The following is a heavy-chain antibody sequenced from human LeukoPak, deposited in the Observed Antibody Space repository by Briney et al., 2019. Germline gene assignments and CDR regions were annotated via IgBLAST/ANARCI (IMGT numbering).Heavy chain of an antibody. CDR2: ISGSGGST. Sequence: GGSLRLSCAASGFAFSSYAMSWVRQAPGKGLEWVSAISGSGGSTYYADSVKGRFTISRDNSKNTLYLQMNSLRAEDTAVYYCAKMGTRYSSGPFDYWGQGTLVTVSS. J-gene: IGHJ4*02. V-gene: IGHV3-23*01. D-gene: IGHD6-19*01. CDR3: AKMGTRYSSGPFDY. CDR1: GFAFSSYA.